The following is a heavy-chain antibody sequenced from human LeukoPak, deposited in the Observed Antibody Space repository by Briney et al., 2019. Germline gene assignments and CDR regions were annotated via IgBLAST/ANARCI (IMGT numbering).Heavy chain of an antibody. CDR3: ARDLAVLGYFHFDY. CDR1: GGSISSSSYY. J-gene: IGHJ4*02. Sequence: SETLSLTCTVSGGSISSSSYYWGWIRQPPGKGLEWIGSIYYSGSTYCNPSLKSRVTLSVDTSKNQFSLKLSSVTAADTAVYYCARDLAVLGYFHFDYWGQGTLVTVSS. D-gene: IGHD3-22*01. CDR2: IYYSGST. V-gene: IGHV4-39*07.